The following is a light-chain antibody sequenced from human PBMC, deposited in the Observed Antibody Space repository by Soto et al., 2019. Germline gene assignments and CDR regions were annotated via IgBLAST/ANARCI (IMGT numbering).Light chain of an antibody. CDR3: QQSNDWPPA. Sequence: DRLMTQSPDTLSASPWERVSLSCRAIQSVNHNLALYQQKPGQAPRLLIYGASTRATGIPARFSGSGSGTEITLSIGSLKSEDFAVYXCQQSNDWPPAFGXGTKV. CDR2: GAS. CDR1: QSVNHN. V-gene: IGKV3-15*01. J-gene: IGKJ1*01.